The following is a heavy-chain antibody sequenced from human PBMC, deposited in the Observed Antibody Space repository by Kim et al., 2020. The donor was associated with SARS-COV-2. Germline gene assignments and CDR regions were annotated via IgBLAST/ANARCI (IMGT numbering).Heavy chain of an antibody. D-gene: IGHD3-22*01. CDR3: ARLVRYDSTVQYYYFDY. CDR2: ISSSSDAT. V-gene: IGHV3-23*01. J-gene: IGHJ4*02. CDR1: GFTFSSYA. Sequence: GGSLRLSCAASGFTFSSYAMSWVRQAPGKGLEWVSYISSSSDATDYAESVKGRFTVSRDNSKNTLYLQMSNLREEDTALYYCARLVRYDSTVQYYYFDYWGQGTLVTVSS.